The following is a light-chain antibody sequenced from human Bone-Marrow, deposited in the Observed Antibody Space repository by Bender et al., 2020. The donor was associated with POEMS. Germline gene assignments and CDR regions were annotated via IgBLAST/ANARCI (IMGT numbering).Light chain of an antibody. CDR2: GYN. Sequence: QSALTQSASVSGSPGQSITISCTGTSSDLGGSNLVSWYQQRPGKAPKLLIYGYNNRPSGVPDRFSGSKSGTSASLAITGLQAEDEGDYYCQSYDNSLGGWVFGGGTKLTVL. CDR1: SSDLGGSNL. J-gene: IGLJ3*02. CDR3: QSYDNSLGGWV. V-gene: IGLV2-14*02.